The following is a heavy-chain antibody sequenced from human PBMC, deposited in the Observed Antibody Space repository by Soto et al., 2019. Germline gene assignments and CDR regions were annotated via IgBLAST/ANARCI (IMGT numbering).Heavy chain of an antibody. J-gene: IGHJ5*02. CDR3: ARGVATIGP. CDR1: SDYISSYY. V-gene: IGHV4-59*01. D-gene: IGHD5-12*01. Sequence: TSETLSLTCTVSSDYISSYYWSWIRQPPGKGLEWIGYIYYSGSTNYNPSLKSRVTISMDTPKNQFSLKLTSVTAADTAVYYCARGVATIGPWGQGTLVTVSS. CDR2: IYYSGST.